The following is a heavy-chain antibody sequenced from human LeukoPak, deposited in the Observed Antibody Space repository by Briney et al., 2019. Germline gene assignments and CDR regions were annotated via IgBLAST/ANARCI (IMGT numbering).Heavy chain of an antibody. Sequence: VASVKVSCKASGYTFTNFGLTWVRQAPGQGLEWLGWISGYSGNANYAQKFQDRVVMTTDRSTGTAYMEVRSVRSDDTAVYYCARCYSSSWQRLDNWGQGTLVIVSS. CDR1: GYTFTNFG. CDR2: ISGYSGNA. V-gene: IGHV1-18*01. D-gene: IGHD6-13*01. CDR3: ARCYSSSWQRLDN. J-gene: IGHJ4*02.